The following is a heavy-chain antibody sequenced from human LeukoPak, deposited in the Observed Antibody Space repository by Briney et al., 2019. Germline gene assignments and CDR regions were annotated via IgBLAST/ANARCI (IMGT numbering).Heavy chain of an antibody. J-gene: IGHJ5*02. V-gene: IGHV4-61*10. CDR3: ARASFQQQLGLQFDP. D-gene: IGHD6-13*01. CDR1: GGSISSGSYY. Sequence: SQTLSLTCTVSGGSISSGSYYWSWIRQPAGKGLEWIGYIYYSGSTNYNPSLKSRVTISVDTFKNQFSLKLSFVTAADTAVYYCARASFQQQLGLQFDPWGQGTLVTVSS. CDR2: IYYSGST.